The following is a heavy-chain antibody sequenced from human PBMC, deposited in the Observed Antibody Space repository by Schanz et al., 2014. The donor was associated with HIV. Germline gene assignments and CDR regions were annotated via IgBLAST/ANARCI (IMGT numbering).Heavy chain of an antibody. J-gene: IGHJ6*02. V-gene: IGHV3-30*03. CDR1: EFTFRTSI. D-gene: IGHD3-16*01. CDR3: ARVANWDYYGMDV. CDR2: VSYDGSNK. Sequence: QVQLVESGGGVVQPGGSLRLSCAMSEFTFRTSIIHWVRQAPGKGLEWVAVVSYDGSNKYYADSVKGRFTISRDNSKNTLFLQMNSLRGEDTAVYYCARVANWDYYGMDVWGRGTTVTVSS.